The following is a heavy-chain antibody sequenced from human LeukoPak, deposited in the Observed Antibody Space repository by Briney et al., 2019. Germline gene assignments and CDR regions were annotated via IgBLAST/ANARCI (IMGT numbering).Heavy chain of an antibody. Sequence: SETLSLTCAVSGGSISSGGYSWSWVRQPPGKGLEWIGYIYHSGSTYYNPSLKSRVTISVDRTKNQFSLKLSSVTAADTAVYYCARGTVTRYWYFDLWGRGTLVTVSS. CDR2: IYHSGST. CDR1: GGSISSGGYS. D-gene: IGHD4-17*01. J-gene: IGHJ2*01. V-gene: IGHV4-30-2*01. CDR3: ARGTVTRYWYFDL.